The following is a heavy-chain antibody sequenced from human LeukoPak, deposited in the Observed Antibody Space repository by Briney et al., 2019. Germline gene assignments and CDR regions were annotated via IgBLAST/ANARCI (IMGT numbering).Heavy chain of an antibody. Sequence: PSETLSLTCTVSGGSISSGSYYWSWIRQPAGKGLEWIGRIYTSGSTNYNPSLKSRVTISVDTSKNQFSLKLSSVTAADTAVYYCARHPMTTVTSGPNWFDPWGQGTLVTVSS. J-gene: IGHJ5*02. CDR3: ARHPMTTVTSGPNWFDP. CDR2: IYTSGST. D-gene: IGHD4-17*01. V-gene: IGHV4-61*02. CDR1: GGSISSGSYY.